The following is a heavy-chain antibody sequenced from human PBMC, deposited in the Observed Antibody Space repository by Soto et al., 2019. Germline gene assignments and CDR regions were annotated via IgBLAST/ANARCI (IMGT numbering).Heavy chain of an antibody. Sequence: SGPTLVNPXQTLTLTCTFSGFSLSTSGVGVGWIRQPPGKALEWLALIYWNDDKRYSPSLKSRLTITKDTSKNQVVLTMTNMDPVDTATYYCAHVRITIFGVVIPFDYWGQGTLVTVSS. D-gene: IGHD3-3*01. CDR2: IYWNDDK. CDR3: AHVRITIFGVVIPFDY. CDR1: GFSLSTSGVG. V-gene: IGHV2-5*01. J-gene: IGHJ4*02.